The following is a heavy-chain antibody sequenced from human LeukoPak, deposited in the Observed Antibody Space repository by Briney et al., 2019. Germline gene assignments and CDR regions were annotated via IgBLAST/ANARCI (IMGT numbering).Heavy chain of an antibody. J-gene: IGHJ4*02. Sequence: ASVKVSCKASGYSFSGYYLYWVRQAPGQGLEWMGWISAYNGNTNYAQKLQGRVTMTRDTSTSTVYMELSSLRSEDTAVYYCARGPSAGGWYFDYWGQGTLVTVSS. D-gene: IGHD6-19*01. CDR3: ARGPSAGGWYFDY. V-gene: IGHV1-18*04. CDR2: ISAYNGNT. CDR1: GYSFSGYY.